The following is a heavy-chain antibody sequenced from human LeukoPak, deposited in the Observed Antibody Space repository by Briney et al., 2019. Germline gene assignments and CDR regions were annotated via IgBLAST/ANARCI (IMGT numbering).Heavy chain of an antibody. CDR1: GYTFTTYG. D-gene: IGHD4-17*01. CDR2: INPYNGNT. J-gene: IGHJ4*02. Sequence: ASVKFSCKASGYTFTTYGISWVRQAPGQGLGWMGWINPYNGNTNYAQKPQGRVTLTTDTSTSTGYMELRSLRSDDTAVYYCAREIYGRFDFWGQGTLVTVSS. CDR3: AREIYGRFDF. V-gene: IGHV1-18*01.